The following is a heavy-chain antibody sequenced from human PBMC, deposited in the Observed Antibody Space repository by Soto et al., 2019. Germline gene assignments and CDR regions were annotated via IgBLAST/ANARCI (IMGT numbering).Heavy chain of an antibody. V-gene: IGHV3-23*01. CDR3: AKDHRRSSWYRVYYYYGMDV. D-gene: IGHD6-13*01. CDR2: ISGSGGST. CDR1: GFTFSSYA. Sequence: PGGSLRLSCAASGFTFSSYAMSWVRQAPGKGLEWVSAISGSGGSTYYADSVKGRFTISRDNSKNTLYLQMNSLRAEDTAVYYCAKDHRRSSWYRVYYYYGMDVWGQGTTVTVSS. J-gene: IGHJ6*02.